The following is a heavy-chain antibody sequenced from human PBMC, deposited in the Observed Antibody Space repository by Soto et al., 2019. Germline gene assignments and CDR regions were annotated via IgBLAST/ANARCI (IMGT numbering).Heavy chain of an antibody. CDR2: INHSGST. D-gene: IGHD6-6*01. CDR3: ARGRIAARRGGLHY. J-gene: IGHJ4*02. V-gene: IGHV4-34*01. CDR1: GGSFSGYY. Sequence: PSETRSLTCAVYGGSFSGYYWSWIRQPPGKGLEWIGEINHSGSTNYNPSLKSRVTISVDTSKNQFSLKVSSVTAADTAVYYCARGRIAARRGGLHYWGQGTLVTVSS.